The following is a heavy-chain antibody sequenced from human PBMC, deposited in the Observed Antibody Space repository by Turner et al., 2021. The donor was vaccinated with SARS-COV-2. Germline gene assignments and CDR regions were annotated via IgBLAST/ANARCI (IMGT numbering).Heavy chain of an antibody. V-gene: IGHV1-69*10. D-gene: IGHD3-10*01. CDR3: ARVVGGFGELGYYYYYGMDV. CDR1: GCTFSTYA. Sequence: QVQLVQSGAEVKKPGSSVKVSCKASGCTFSTYAISWVRQAPGQGLEWMGGIIPSLGIANDAQKVQGRVTITADKSTSTAYREMGRLRSEDTAVYYCARVVGGFGELGYYYYYGMDVWGQGTTVTVSS. CDR2: IIPSLGIA. J-gene: IGHJ6*02.